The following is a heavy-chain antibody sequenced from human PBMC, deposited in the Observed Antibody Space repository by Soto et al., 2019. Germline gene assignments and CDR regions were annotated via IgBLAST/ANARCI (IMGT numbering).Heavy chain of an antibody. CDR2: ISSTSAYT. CDR1: GFPFSDYY. Sequence: QVPRVESGGGFVKPGVSLRLSCVAWGFPFSDYYMTWIRQAPVKGLEWVAYISSTSAYTNYADSVKGRFTISRDNAKNTVDLQMHSLRAEDTAVYYCARAPYLRSPPDYWGQVTLVTVSS. J-gene: IGHJ4*02. V-gene: IGHV3-11*05. CDR3: ARAPYLRSPPDY.